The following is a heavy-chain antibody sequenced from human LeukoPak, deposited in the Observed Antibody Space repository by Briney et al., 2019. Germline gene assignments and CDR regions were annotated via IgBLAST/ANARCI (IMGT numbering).Heavy chain of an antibody. CDR2: IYHSGST. CDR3: ARHHSGSREYYYYYYMDV. D-gene: IGHD3-22*01. J-gene: IGHJ6*03. V-gene: IGHV4-38-2*01. CDR1: GYSISSGYY. Sequence: PSETLSLTCAASGYSISSGYYWGWIRQPPGKGLEWIGSIYHSGSTYYNPSLKSRVTISVDASKNQFSLKLSSVTAADTAVYYCARHHSGSREYYYYYYMDVWGKGTTVTVSS.